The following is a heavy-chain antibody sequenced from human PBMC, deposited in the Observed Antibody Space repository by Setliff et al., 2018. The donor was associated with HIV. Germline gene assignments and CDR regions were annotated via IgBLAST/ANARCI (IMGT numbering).Heavy chain of an antibody. CDR1: GYSFTVYY. CDR2: INPNSGVT. D-gene: IGHD2-15*01. Sequence: ASVKVSCKASGYSFTVYYMHWVRQAPGQGLEWMGWINPNSGVTSYAQNFRARVTMTRDTSSTTAYMELSTLRSDDTALYYCARDLIRITPHGDLPFWGQGTLVTVSS. CDR3: ARDLIRITPHGDLPF. V-gene: IGHV1-2*02. J-gene: IGHJ4*02.